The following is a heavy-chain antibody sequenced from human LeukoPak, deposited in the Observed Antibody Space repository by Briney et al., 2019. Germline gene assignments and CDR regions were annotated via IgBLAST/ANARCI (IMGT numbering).Heavy chain of an antibody. CDR3: ARHLRGSLSGPLGY. D-gene: IGHD1-1*01. V-gene: IGHV5-51*01. J-gene: IGHJ4*02. CDR1: EYNFANYW. Sequence: GESLKISCKGSEYNFANYWIAWVRQMPGKGLEWMGIIFPGDSDTRYSPSFQGQVTISADKSISTAYLQWSSLKASDTAMYYCARHLRGSLSGPLGYWGQGTLVTVSS. CDR2: IFPGDSDT.